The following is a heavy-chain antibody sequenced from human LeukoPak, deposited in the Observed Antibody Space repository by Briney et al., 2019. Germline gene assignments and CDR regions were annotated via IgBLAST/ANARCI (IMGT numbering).Heavy chain of an antibody. CDR3: AREQTGTTSAFGY. CDR2: IYHSGST. D-gene: IGHD1-1*01. Sequence: SGTLSLTCGVSGGSISTSYWWSWVRQPPGKGLEWIGEIYHSGSTNYNPSLKSRVTISMDKSKNQFSLNMSSVTAADTAVYYCAREQTGTTSAFGYWGQGTLVTVSS. CDR1: GGSISTSYW. J-gene: IGHJ4*02. V-gene: IGHV4-4*02.